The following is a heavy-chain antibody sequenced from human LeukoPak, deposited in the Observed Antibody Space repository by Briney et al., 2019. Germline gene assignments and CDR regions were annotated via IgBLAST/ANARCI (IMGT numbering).Heavy chain of an antibody. Sequence: SVKVSCKASGGTFSTYAIDWVRQAPGQGLEWVGGIIPIFGTANYAQKFQGRVTITADESTSTAYMELSSLRSEDTAVYYCARRGAGDSSGYYLDYWGQGTLVTVSS. CDR3: ARRGAGDSSGYYLDY. D-gene: IGHD3-22*01. J-gene: IGHJ4*02. CDR1: GGTFSTYA. V-gene: IGHV1-69*13. CDR2: IIPIFGTA.